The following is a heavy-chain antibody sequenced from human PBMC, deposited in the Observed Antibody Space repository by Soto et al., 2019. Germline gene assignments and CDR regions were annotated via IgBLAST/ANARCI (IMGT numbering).Heavy chain of an antibody. V-gene: IGHV4-31*03. CDR1: GGSISSGGYY. Sequence: QVQLQESGPGLVKPSQTLSLTCTVSGGSISSGGYYWSWIRQHPGKVLEWLGYIYYRGSTYYNPSLKSRVSISVDTSKHQFSLKLSSVTAADTAVYYCARSTDTAMALEYWGQGNLVNVSS. CDR2: IYYRGST. D-gene: IGHD5-18*01. CDR3: ARSTDTAMALEY. J-gene: IGHJ4*02.